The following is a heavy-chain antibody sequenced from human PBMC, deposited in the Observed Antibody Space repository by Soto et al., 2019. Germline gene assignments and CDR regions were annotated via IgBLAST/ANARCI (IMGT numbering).Heavy chain of an antibody. CDR3: APLSVSLSGPYGIHV. CDR2: MFYSGLT. Sequence: ETLSLTCSVSGYSVTSSDYYWAWIRQPPGKGLEWIGSMFYSGLTYYNPSLKSRVTLSVDTSKNQFSVRLNSVTAADTAVYYCAPLSVSLSGPYGIHVWGQGTTVTV. CDR1: GYSVTSSDYY. D-gene: IGHD2-15*01. V-gene: IGHV4-39*01. J-gene: IGHJ6*02.